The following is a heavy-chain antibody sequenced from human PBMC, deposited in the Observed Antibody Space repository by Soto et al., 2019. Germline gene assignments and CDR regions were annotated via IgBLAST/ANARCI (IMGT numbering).Heavy chain of an antibody. D-gene: IGHD6-13*01. CDR2: IIPIFGTA. J-gene: IGHJ5*02. Sequence: SVKVSCKASGGTFSSYAISWVRQAPGQGLEWMGGIIPIFGTANYAQKFQGRVTITADESTSTAYMELSSLRSEDTAVYYCASFISIAAAGFSGWFDPWGQGTLVTVSS. CDR1: GGTFSSYA. V-gene: IGHV1-69*13. CDR3: ASFISIAAAGFSGWFDP.